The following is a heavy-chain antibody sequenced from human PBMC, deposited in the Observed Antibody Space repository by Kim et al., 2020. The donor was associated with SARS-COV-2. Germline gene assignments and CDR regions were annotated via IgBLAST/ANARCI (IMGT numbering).Heavy chain of an antibody. V-gene: IGHV1-69*13. CDR1: GGTFSSYA. CDR3: ARITYDILTGYDWPSDP. J-gene: IGHJ5*02. Sequence: SVKVSCKASGGTFSSYAISWVRQAPGQGLEWMGGIIPIFGTANYAQKFQGRVTITADESTSTAYMELSSLRSEDTAVYYCARITYDILTGYDWPSDPWGQGTLVTVSS. D-gene: IGHD3-9*01. CDR2: IIPIFGTA.